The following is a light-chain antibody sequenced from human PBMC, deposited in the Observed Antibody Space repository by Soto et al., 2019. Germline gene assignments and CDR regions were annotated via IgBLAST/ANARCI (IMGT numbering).Light chain of an antibody. J-gene: IGKJ1*01. V-gene: IGKV3D-15*01. CDR1: QSLNSNS. CDR3: QQTYTTPRT. CDR2: GAS. Sequence: EIVMTQSPATLSVSPWERATLSCRASQSLNSNSLAWYQQKPGQAPRLLIYGASNRATGIPDRFSGSGSGTDFTLTITGLQPEDFATYYCQQTYTTPRTFGQGTKVDIK.